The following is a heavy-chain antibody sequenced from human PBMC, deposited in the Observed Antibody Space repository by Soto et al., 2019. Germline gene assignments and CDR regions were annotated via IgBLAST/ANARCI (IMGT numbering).Heavy chain of an antibody. D-gene: IGHD1-26*01. Sequence: SETLSLTCGVYAGSFSGDYWSWIRQPPGKVLEWIGEINHSGSTNYNPSLKSRVTISVDASKAQFSLRLSSVTAADTAVYYCARDHKGSPHFDYLCLETLLTISS. CDR2: INHSGST. CDR1: AGSFSGDY. CDR3: ARDHKGSPHFDY. V-gene: IGHV4-34*01. J-gene: IGHJ4*01.